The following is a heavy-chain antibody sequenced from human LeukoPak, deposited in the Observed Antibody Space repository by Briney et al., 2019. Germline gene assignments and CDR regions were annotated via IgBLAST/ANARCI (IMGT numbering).Heavy chain of an antibody. V-gene: IGHV1-46*01. CDR3: ARDLRFGELSFLPFDY. D-gene: IGHD3-10*01. J-gene: IGHJ4*02. Sequence: GASVKVSCKASGYTFTGYYMHWVRQAPGQGLEWMGIINPSGGSTSYAQKFQGRVTMTRDMSTSTVYMELSSLRSEDTAVYYCARDLRFGELSFLPFDYWGQGTLVTVSS. CDR1: GYTFTGYY. CDR2: INPSGGST.